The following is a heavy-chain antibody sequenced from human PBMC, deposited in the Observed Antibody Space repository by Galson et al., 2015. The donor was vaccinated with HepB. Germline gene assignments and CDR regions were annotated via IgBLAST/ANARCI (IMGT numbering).Heavy chain of an antibody. CDR3: STERGYSYGYYNY. J-gene: IGHJ4*02. Sequence: SLRLSCAASGFTFSNTRMSWVRQAPGKGLEWVGRIRSKADGGTTDYAAPVKGRFTISRDDSKNTLYLQMDSLKTEDTAVFYCSTERGYSYGYYNYWGQGTVVTVSS. V-gene: IGHV3-15*01. D-gene: IGHD5-18*01. CDR1: GFTFSNTR. CDR2: IRSKADGGTT.